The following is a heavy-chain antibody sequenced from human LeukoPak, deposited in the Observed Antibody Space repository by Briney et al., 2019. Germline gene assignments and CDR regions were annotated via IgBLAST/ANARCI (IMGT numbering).Heavy chain of an antibody. J-gene: IGHJ6*03. D-gene: IGHD1-20*01. CDR3: ARDLTGTGHYYYYMDV. CDR1: GFTFSSYW. Sequence: GGSLRLSCAASGFTFSSYWMSWVRQAPGKGLEWVANIKQDGSEKYYVDPVKGRFTISRDNAKNSLYLQMNSLRAEDTAVYYCARDLTGTGHYYYYMDVWGKGTTVTVSS. CDR2: IKQDGSEK. V-gene: IGHV3-7*01.